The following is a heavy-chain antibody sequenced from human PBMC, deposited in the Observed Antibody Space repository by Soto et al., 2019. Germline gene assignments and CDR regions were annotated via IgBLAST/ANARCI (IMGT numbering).Heavy chain of an antibody. CDR3: ARLSIPTSGNYYYGMDV. CDR1: GDSVSSNSAA. V-gene: IGHV6-1*01. Sequence: PSQTLSLTCDISGDSVSSNSAAWNWIRQSPSRGLEWLGRTYYRSKWYNDYAVSVKSRITINPDTSKNQFSLQLNSVTPEDTAVYYCARLSIPTSGNYYYGMDVWGQGTTVTVSS. CDR2: TYYRSKWYN. J-gene: IGHJ6*02. D-gene: IGHD3-10*01.